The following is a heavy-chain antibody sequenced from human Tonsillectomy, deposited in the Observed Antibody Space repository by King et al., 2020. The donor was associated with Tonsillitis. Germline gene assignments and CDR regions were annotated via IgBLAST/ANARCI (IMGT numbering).Heavy chain of an antibody. CDR1: GFTFSDYY. CDR3: ARDYYYYDSSGYYYYYGMDV. CDR2: ISSSGSTI. D-gene: IGHD3-22*01. Sequence: VQLVESGGGLVKPGGSLRLSCAASGFTFSDYYMSWIRQAPGKGLEWVSYISSSGSTIYYADSVKGRFTISRDNAKNSLYLQMNSLRAEDTAVYYCARDYYYYDSSGYYYYYGMDVWGQGTTVTVSS. J-gene: IGHJ6*02. V-gene: IGHV3-11*01.